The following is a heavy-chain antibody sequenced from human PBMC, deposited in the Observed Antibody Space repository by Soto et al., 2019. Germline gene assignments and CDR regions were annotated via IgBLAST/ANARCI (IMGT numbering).Heavy chain of an antibody. V-gene: IGHV1-3*05. CDR2: INAGNGNT. CDR1: GYTFTSYA. D-gene: IGHD1-26*01. J-gene: IGHJ4*02. Sequence: QVQLVQSGAEEKKPGASVKVSCKASGYTFTSYAMHWVRQAPGQRLEWMGWINAGNGNTKYSQKFQGRVTITRDTSASTAYMELSSLRSEDTAVYYCARDQMRVGSSLGYWGQGTLVTVSS. CDR3: ARDQMRVGSSLGY.